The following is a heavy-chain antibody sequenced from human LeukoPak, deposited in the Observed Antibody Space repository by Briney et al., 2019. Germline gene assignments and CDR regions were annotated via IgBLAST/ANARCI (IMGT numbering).Heavy chain of an antibody. D-gene: IGHD3-3*01. Sequence: GGSLRLSCAASGFTFSTYSMHWVRQAPGKGLEWVAHISYDGSNKYYADSVRGRFTISRDNSKNTVSLQMNSLRAEDTAVYYCTRDQGLTTPAGDAFDIWGQRTIVTVSS. CDR1: GFTFSTYS. CDR3: TRDQGLTTPAGDAFDI. J-gene: IGHJ3*02. V-gene: IGHV3-30*04. CDR2: ISYDGSNK.